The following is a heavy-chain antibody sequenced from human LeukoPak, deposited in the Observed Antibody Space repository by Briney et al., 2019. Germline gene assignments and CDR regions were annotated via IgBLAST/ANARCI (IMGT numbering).Heavy chain of an antibody. J-gene: IGHJ4*02. CDR2: INPNSGGT. D-gene: IGHD4-11*01. CDR1: GYTFTGYY. V-gene: IGHV1-2*02. CDR3: ARPLLYSNFVVDY. Sequence: GASVKVSCQASGYTFTGYYMHWVRQAPGQGLEWMGWINPNSGGTNYAQKFQGRVTMTRDTSISTAYMELSRLRSDDTALYYCARPLLYSNFVVDYWGQGTLVTVSS.